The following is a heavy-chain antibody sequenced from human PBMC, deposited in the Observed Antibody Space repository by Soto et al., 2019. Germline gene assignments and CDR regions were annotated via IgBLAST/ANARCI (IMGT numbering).Heavy chain of an antibody. D-gene: IGHD3-22*01. J-gene: IGHJ5*02. CDR1: GFPLISYS. Sequence: GSLILSCAASGFPLISYSMNWVRQAPGKGLEWVSSISSSSSYIYYADSVKGRFTISRDNAKNSLYLQMNSLRAEDTAVYYCAYPYDSSGYSLWFDPWGQGTLVTVSS. CDR2: ISSSSSYI. V-gene: IGHV3-21*01. CDR3: AYPYDSSGYSLWFDP.